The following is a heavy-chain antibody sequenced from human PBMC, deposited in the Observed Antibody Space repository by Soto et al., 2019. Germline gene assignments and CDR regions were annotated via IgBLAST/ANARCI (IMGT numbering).Heavy chain of an antibody. V-gene: IGHV4-39*01. CDR3: ATRITVFGEYYYYYMDV. D-gene: IGHD3-3*01. CDR2: IYYSGST. J-gene: IGHJ6*03. CDR1: GGSISSSSYY. Sequence: PSETLSLTCTVSGGSISSSSYYWGWIRQPPGKGLEWIGSIYYSGSTYYNPSLKSRVTISVDTSKNQFSLKLSSVTAADTAVYYCATRITVFGEYYYYYMDVWGKGTTVTVSS.